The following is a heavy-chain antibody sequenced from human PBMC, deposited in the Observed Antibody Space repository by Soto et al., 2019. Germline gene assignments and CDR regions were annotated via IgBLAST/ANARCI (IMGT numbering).Heavy chain of an antibody. CDR1: GGSFSGYY. V-gene: IGHV4-34*01. CDR3: ARAWGHAADI. D-gene: IGHD7-27*01. J-gene: IGHJ3*02. CDR2: INHSGST. Sequence: QVQLQQWGAGLLTPSETLSLTCAVYGGSFSGYYWSWIRQPPGKGLEWIGEINHSGSTNSNPSLKSRVTISVDTSKYQFSLKLSSVTAADTAFYYCARAWGHAADIWGQGTMVTVSS.